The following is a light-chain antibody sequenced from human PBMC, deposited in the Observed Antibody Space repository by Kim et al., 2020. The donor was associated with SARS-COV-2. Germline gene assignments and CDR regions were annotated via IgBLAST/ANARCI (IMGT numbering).Light chain of an antibody. V-gene: IGLV1-40*01. CDR2: GNS. CDR1: SSNIGARFD. Sequence: QRVTISCTGSSSNIGARFDVHWYQQLPGKAPKLLIYGNSNRPSGVPDRFSGSKSGTSASLAITGLQADDEADYYCQSFDTSLSASVFGGGTKVTVL. J-gene: IGLJ3*02. CDR3: QSFDTSLSASV.